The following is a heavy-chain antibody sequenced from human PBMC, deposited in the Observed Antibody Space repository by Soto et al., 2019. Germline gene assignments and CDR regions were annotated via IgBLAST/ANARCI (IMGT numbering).Heavy chain of an antibody. CDR2: IYPGDSDT. CDR1: GYSITMYW. J-gene: IGHJ6*02. CDR3: ARHETDYGMDV. V-gene: IGHV5-51*01. Sequence: PGESLKISCKGSGYSITMYWMRWVRQMPGKGLEWMGIIYPGDSDTRYSPSFQGQVTISAVKSISTAYLQWSSLKASDTAMYYCARHETDYGMDVWGQGTTVTVSS.